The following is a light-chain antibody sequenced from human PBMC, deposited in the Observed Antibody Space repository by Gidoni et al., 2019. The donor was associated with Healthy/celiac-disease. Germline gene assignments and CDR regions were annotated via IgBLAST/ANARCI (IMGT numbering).Light chain of an antibody. V-gene: IGKV3-11*01. CDR2: DAS. Sequence: DIVLTQSPATLSLSPGERATLSSRASQSVSSYLAWYQQKPGQAPRLLIYDASNRATGIPARFSGSGSGTDFTLTSSSLEPEDFAVYYCQQRSNWPSFGQGTKLEIK. CDR3: QQRSNWPS. CDR1: QSVSSY. J-gene: IGKJ2*01.